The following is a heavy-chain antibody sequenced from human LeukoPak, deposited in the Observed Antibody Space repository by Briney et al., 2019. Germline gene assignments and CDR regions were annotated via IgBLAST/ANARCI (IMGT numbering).Heavy chain of an antibody. D-gene: IGHD2-2*02. V-gene: IGHV1-2*04. Sequence: GASVKVSCKASGYTFTCYYMHWVRQAPGQGLEWMGWINPNSGGTNYAQKVQGWVTMTRDTSISTAYMELSRLRSDDTAVYYCARGTPRNQLLLYHFDYWGQGTLVTVSS. CDR2: INPNSGGT. J-gene: IGHJ4*02. CDR3: ARGTPRNQLLLYHFDY. CDR1: GYTFTCYY.